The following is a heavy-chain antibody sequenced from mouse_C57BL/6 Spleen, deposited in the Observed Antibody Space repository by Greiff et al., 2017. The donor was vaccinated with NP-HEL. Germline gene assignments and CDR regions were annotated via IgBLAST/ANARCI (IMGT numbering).Heavy chain of an antibody. J-gene: IGHJ4*01. CDR3: ARRYGSSPYAMDY. Sequence: EVQLQQSGPVLVKPGASVKMSCKASGYTFTDYYMNWVKQSHGKSLEWIGVINPYNGGTSYNQKFKGKATLTVDKSSSTAYMELNSLTSEDSAVYYCARRYGSSPYAMDYWGQGTSVTVAS. CDR1: GYTFTDYY. CDR2: INPYNGGT. D-gene: IGHD1-1*01. V-gene: IGHV1-19*01.